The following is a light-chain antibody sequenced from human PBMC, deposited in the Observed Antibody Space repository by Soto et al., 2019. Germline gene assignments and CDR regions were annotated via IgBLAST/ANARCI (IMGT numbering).Light chain of an antibody. CDR1: QSIVSN. Sequence: EIVLTQSPGTLSLSPWEIASLACRASQSIVSNLACYQQKPGHAPRRLIYGASSRATGIPDRFSGSGSGTDFTLTISRLEPEDFAVYYCQQYSTSPPFGEGTRLEI. CDR2: GAS. J-gene: IGKJ5*01. V-gene: IGKV3-20*01. CDR3: QQYSTSPP.